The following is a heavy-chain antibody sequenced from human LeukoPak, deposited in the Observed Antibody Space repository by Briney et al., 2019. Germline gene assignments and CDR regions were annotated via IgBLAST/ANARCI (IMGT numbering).Heavy chain of an antibody. CDR1: GDSVISGDYR. CDR2: TYFTGST. Sequence: SETLSLTCTVSGDSVISGDYRWTWIRQPPGKGLEWIGYTYFTGSTYFNPSLKRRVAISMDTSKNQFSLQLTSVTVADTAVYYCARVQKSNSGHYYLADSWGPGTLVPVSS. V-gene: IGHV4-30-4*01. J-gene: IGHJ4*02. D-gene: IGHD3-22*01. CDR3: ARVQKSNSGHYYLADS.